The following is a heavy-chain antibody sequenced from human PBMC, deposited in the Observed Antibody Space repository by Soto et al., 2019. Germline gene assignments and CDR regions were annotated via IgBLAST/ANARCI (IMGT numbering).Heavy chain of an antibody. V-gene: IGHV1-18*01. D-gene: IGHD3-10*01. CDR1: YYTFTSYG. CDR3: VRDVDDYGYYYYGMDV. J-gene: IGHJ6*02. Sequence: QVQLVQSGAEVKKPGASVKVSCKASYYTFTSYGISWVRQAPGQGLEWMGWISAYNGNTNYAQKLQGRVTMTTDTSTSTAYMELRSLRSDDTAVYYCVRDVDDYGYYYYGMDVWGQGTTVTVSS. CDR2: ISAYNGNT.